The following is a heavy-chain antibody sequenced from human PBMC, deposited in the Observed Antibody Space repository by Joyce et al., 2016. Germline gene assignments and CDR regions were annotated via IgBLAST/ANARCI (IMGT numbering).Heavy chain of an antibody. CDR2: ILHNEST. Sequence: QLQLQESGSGLVKPSQTLSLTCAVSGASVSSGGYSWSWIRQPPGKGLEWIGYILHNESTYYNPSLKSRVTISVDRSKNQFSLKLASVTAADTAVYYCASGFNFKGRSFFDYWGQGALVTVSS. CDR3: ASGFNFKGRSFFDY. V-gene: IGHV4-30-2*01. D-gene: IGHD3-10*01. J-gene: IGHJ4*02. CDR1: GASVSSGGYS.